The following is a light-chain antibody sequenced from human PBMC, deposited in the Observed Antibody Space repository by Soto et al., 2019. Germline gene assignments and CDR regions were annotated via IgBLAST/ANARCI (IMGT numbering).Light chain of an antibody. Sequence: IQMTQSPSSLSASVGDRVTITCRASQGVRDDVGWYQQKPGKAPKLLIYSASTLQSGVPSRFSGSGSGTDFTLTISSLQPEDFATYYCLQESNYPRTFGGGTKVEIK. CDR3: LQESNYPRT. J-gene: IGKJ4*01. V-gene: IGKV1-6*01. CDR2: SAS. CDR1: QGVRDD.